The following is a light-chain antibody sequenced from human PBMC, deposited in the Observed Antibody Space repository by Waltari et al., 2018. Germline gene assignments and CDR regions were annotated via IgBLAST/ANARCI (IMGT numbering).Light chain of an antibody. J-gene: IGLJ1*01. CDR2: DVY. Sequence: QSALARPRSVSGSPGPSVTISCAGSSPDIGTYNYVPWYQQHPDKAPKLIIFDVYKRPSGVPDRFSGSKSGNTASLTISDLQAEDEADYYCSSIAGTYSYVFGGGTQVIVL. CDR1: SPDIGTYNY. V-gene: IGLV2-11*01. CDR3: SSIAGTYSYV.